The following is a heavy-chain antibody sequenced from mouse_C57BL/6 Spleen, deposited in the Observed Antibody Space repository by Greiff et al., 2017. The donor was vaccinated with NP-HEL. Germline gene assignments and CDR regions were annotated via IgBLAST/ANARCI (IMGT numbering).Heavy chain of an antibody. CDR2: IWSGGST. Sequence: VKLVESGPGLVQPSQSLSITCTVSGFSLTSYGVHWVRQSPGKGLEWLGVIWSGGSTDYNAAFISRLSISKDNSKSQVFFKMNSLQADDTAIYYCASQLGRRYAMDYWGQGTSVTVSS. D-gene: IGHD4-1*02. J-gene: IGHJ4*01. CDR1: GFSLTSYG. CDR3: ASQLGRRYAMDY. V-gene: IGHV2-2*01.